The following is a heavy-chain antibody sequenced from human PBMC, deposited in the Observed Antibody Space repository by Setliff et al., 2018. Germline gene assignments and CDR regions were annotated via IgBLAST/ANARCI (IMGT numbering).Heavy chain of an antibody. D-gene: IGHD4-17*01. CDR2: IRRNADSYAT. CDR1: GFTFSGSA. CDR3: AITMTTGVDFFDY. Sequence: GGSLRLSCAASGFTFSGSAVHWVRQASGKGLEWVGRIRRNADSYATAYAASVKARFTISRDDSKNTAYLQVNSLKTEDTAVYYCAITMTTGVDFFDYWGQGTLVTVSS. V-gene: IGHV3-73*01. J-gene: IGHJ4*02.